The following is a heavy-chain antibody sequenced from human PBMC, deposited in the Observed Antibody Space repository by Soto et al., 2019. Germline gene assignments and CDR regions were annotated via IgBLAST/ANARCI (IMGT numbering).Heavy chain of an antibody. CDR2: IIPIFGTA. Sequence: SVKVSCKASGGTFSSYAISWVRQAPGQGLEWMGGIIPIFGTANYAQKFQGRVTITADESTSTAYMELSSLRSEDTAVYYRARAIVVVPAAMFDYYYGMDVWGQGTTVTVS. V-gene: IGHV1-69*13. CDR1: GGTFSSYA. CDR3: ARAIVVVPAAMFDYYYGMDV. J-gene: IGHJ6*02. D-gene: IGHD2-2*01.